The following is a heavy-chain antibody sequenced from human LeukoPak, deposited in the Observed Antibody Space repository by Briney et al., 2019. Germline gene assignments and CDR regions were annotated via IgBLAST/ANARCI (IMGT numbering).Heavy chain of an antibody. CDR2: IKSRTDGETT. Sequence: GGSLRLSCTASGFTFSSVWMTWVRQAPGKGLEWVGRIKSRTDGETTVYAAPVKGRFSISRDDSENTLYLQMNSLKNEDTAVYFCTTVHGAGPVNFDYWGQGSLVTVSS. V-gene: IGHV3-15*01. D-gene: IGHD3-16*01. CDR1: GFTFSSVW. J-gene: IGHJ4*02. CDR3: TTVHGAGPVNFDY.